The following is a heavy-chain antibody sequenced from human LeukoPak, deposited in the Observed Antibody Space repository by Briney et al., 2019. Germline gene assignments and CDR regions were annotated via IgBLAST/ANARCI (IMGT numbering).Heavy chain of an antibody. CDR1: GLTFRSYA. CDR2: ISDGGSTT. Sequence: GGSLRLSCAASGLTFRSYAMSWVPQAPGKGLEWLSTISDGGSTTYYADSVKGRFTISRDNSKNTLYLQMNSLRAEDTAVYYCARDWELGPWFDPWGQGTLVTVSS. J-gene: IGHJ5*02. D-gene: IGHD1-26*01. V-gene: IGHV3-23*01. CDR3: ARDWELGPWFDP.